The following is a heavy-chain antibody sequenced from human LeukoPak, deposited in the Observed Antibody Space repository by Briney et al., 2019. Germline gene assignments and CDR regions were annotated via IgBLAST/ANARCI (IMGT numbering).Heavy chain of an antibody. J-gene: IGHJ4*02. V-gene: IGHV1-69*13. Sequence: SVKVSCKASGGTFSSYAISWVRQAPGQGLEWMEGIIPIFGTANYAQKFQGRVTITADESTSTAYMELSSLRSEDTAVYYCARGVGSLAPILEGWGQGTLVTVSS. CDR3: ARGVGSLAPILEG. D-gene: IGHD1-26*01. CDR2: IIPIFGTA. CDR1: GGTFSSYA.